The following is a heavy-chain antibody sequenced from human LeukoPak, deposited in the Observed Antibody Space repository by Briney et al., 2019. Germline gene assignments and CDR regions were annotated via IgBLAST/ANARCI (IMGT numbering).Heavy chain of an antibody. CDR2: IFYAGST. Sequence: PSDTLSLTCAVSGYSISSNHWWGWIRQPPGKGLEWIGYIFYAGSTYYNPSLKSRVTMSVDTSKNQFSLRLSSVTAVDTAVYYCARIGPILGAAWADYWGQGTLVSVSS. CDR1: GYSISSNHW. J-gene: IGHJ4*02. V-gene: IGHV4-28*01. CDR3: ARIGPILGAAWADY. D-gene: IGHD3-3*02.